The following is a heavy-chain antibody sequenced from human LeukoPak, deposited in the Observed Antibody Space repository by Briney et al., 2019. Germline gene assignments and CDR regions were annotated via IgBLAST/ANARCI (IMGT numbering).Heavy chain of an antibody. CDR1: GFTFSSYS. CDR3: ARDGITIGGDAFDI. J-gene: IGHJ3*02. V-gene: IGHV3-21*01. D-gene: IGHD3-16*01. Sequence: PGGSLRLSCAASGFTFSSYSMNWVCQAPGKGLEWVSSISSSSSYIYYADSVKGRFTISRDNAKNSLYLQMNSLRAEDTAVYYCARDGITIGGDAFDIWGQGTMVTVSS. CDR2: ISSSSSYI.